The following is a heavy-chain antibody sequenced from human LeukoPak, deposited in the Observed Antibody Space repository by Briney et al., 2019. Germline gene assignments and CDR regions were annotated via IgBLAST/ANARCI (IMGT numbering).Heavy chain of an antibody. CDR2: TYYRSKWYN. CDR3: ARGAYYYDSSGYYHFDY. V-gene: IGHV6-1*01. CDR1: GDSVSSNSAA. Sequence: SQTLSLTCAISGDSVSSNSAAWNWIRQSPSRGLEWLGRTYYRSKWYNDYAVSVRSRITINPDTSKNQFSLKLSSVTAADTAVYYCARGAYYYDSSGYYHFDYWGQGTLVTVSS. J-gene: IGHJ4*02. D-gene: IGHD3-22*01.